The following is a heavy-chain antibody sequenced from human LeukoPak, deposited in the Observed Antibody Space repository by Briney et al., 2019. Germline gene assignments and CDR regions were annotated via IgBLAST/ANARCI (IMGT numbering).Heavy chain of an antibody. J-gene: IGHJ5*02. CDR2: IYYSGST. D-gene: IGHD2-2*02. CDR1: GGSISSSSYY. Sequence: NTSETLSLTCTVSGGSISSSSYYWGWIRQPPGKGLEWIGSIYYSGSTYYNPSLKSRVTISVDTSKNQFSLKLSSVTAADTAVYYCARLYQPLLYRATFNWFDPWGQGTLVTVSS. V-gene: IGHV4-39*01. CDR3: ARLYQPLLYRATFNWFDP.